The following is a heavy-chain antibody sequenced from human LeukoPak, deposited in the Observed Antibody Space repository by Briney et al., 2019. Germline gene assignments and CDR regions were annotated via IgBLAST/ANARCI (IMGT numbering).Heavy chain of an antibody. V-gene: IGHV3-21*01. J-gene: IGHJ4*02. CDR1: GFTFSSYS. Sequence: GRSLRLSCAASGFTFSSYSMNWVRQAPGKGLEWVSSISSSSSYIYYADSVKGRFTISRDNAKNSLYLQMNSLRAEDTAVYYCARDYYYDSSGYYYEGFGAPYFDYWGQGTLVTVSS. CDR3: ARDYYYDSSGYYYEGFGAPYFDY. D-gene: IGHD3-22*01. CDR2: ISSSSSYI.